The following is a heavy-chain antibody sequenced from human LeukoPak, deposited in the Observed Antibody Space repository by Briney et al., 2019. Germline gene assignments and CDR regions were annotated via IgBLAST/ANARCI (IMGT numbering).Heavy chain of an antibody. Sequence: SQTLYLTCTVSGGSISSGSYYWSWIRQPAGKGLEWIGRINTSGSTNYNPSLKSRVTISVDTSKNQFSLKLSSVTAADTAVYYCARSVGIYGGGYIHYWGQGTLVTVSS. V-gene: IGHV4-61*02. CDR2: INTSGST. CDR1: GGSISSGSYY. CDR3: ARSVGIYGGGYIHY. J-gene: IGHJ4*02. D-gene: IGHD4-17*01.